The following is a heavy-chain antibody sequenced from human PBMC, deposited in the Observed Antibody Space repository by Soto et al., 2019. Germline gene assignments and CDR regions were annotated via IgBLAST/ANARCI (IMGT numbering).Heavy chain of an antibody. CDR2: ISYDGSNK. CDR3: AKQVAVAGNWFDP. D-gene: IGHD6-19*01. V-gene: IGHV3-30*18. CDR1: GFTFSSYG. Sequence: QVQLVESGGGVVQPGRSLRLSCAASGFTFSSYGMHWVRQAPGKGLGWVAVISYDGSNKYYADSVKGRFTISRDNSKNTLYLQMNSLRAEDTAVYYCAKQVAVAGNWFDPWGQGTLVTVSS. J-gene: IGHJ5*02.